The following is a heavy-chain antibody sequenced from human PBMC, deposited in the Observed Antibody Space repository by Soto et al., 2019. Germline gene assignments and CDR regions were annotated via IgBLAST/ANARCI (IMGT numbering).Heavy chain of an antibody. D-gene: IGHD6-19*01. CDR1: GYTFTSYG. CDR2: ISAYNGNT. V-gene: IGHV1-18*01. J-gene: IGHJ4*02. CDR3: ARHVAQGDGIAVASDY. Sequence: QVQLVQSGAEVKKPGASVKVSCKASGYTFTSYGISWVRQAPGQGLEWMGWISAYNGNTNYAQKLQGRVTMTTETSTSTAYLELRSLRSVDTAVYYCARHVAQGDGIAVASDYWGQGTLVTVSS.